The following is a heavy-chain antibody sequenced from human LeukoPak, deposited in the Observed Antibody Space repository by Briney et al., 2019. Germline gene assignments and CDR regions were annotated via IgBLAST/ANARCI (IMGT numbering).Heavy chain of an antibody. Sequence: ASVKVSCKASGYTFTGYYMHWVRQATGQGLEWMGWVNPNSGHTGYAQKFQGRVTMTTNTSIGTAYMELSSLRSEDTAVYYCARGAPGSYCSGGSCPYFDYWGQGTLVSVSS. CDR1: GYTFTGYY. J-gene: IGHJ4*02. CDR2: VNPNSGHT. CDR3: ARGAPGSYCSGGSCPYFDY. V-gene: IGHV1-8*02. D-gene: IGHD2-15*01.